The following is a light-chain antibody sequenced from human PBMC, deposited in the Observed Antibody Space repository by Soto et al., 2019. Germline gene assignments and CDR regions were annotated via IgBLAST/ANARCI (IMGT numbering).Light chain of an antibody. J-gene: IGLJ2*01. CDR3: SSYAGSNNLL. CDR2: EVT. V-gene: IGLV2-8*01. CDR1: SSDVGAYNY. Sequence: QSVLTQPPSASGSPGQSVTISRTGTSSDVGAYNYVSRYQQHPGKAPKLMMYEVTKRPSGVPDRFSGSKFGSTASLTVSGLQAEDEADYFCSSYAGSNNLLFGGGTKLTVL.